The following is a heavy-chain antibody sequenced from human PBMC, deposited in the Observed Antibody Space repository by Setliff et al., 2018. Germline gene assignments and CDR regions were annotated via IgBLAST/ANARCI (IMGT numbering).Heavy chain of an antibody. CDR3: AREGLTGPVVISVAYYSDS. Sequence: AGESLKISCKTSGFTFNDYGIQWVRQAPGKGLEWVASDRGYYKYYADSVRGRLTVSRDESKNTVFLEMNSLRVDDTATYYCAREGLTGPVVISVAYYSDSWGQGTVVTVSS. CDR2: DRGYYK. J-gene: IGHJ5*01. V-gene: IGHV3-30*19. D-gene: IGHD3-10*01. CDR1: GFTFNDYG.